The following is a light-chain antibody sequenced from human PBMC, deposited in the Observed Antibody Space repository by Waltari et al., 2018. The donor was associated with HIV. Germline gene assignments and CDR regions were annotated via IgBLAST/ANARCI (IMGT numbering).Light chain of an antibody. CDR3: QAWDRSTTVV. CDR1: KLGDKY. V-gene: IGLV3-1*01. Sequence: SYELTQPPSVSVSPGQTARITSTGNKLGDKYACWYQQKPGQSPVLVMYQDDRRPAGIPERFSGSNSGNTATLTISGTQAMDEADYYCQAWDRSTTVVFGGGTKVTVL. J-gene: IGLJ2*01. CDR2: QDD.